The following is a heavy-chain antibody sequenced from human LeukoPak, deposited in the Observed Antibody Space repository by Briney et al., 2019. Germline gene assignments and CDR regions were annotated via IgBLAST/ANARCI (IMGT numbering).Heavy chain of an antibody. CDR2: INHSGST. J-gene: IGHJ4*02. CDR3: ARGGYYDILTGTLYYFDY. V-gene: IGHV4-34*01. D-gene: IGHD3-9*01. Sequence: PAETLSLTCAVYGGSFSGYYWSWIRQPPGKGLEWIGEINHSGSTNYNPSLKSRVTISVDTSKNQFSLKLSSVTAADTAVYYCARGGYYDILTGTLYYFDYWGQGTPVTVSS. CDR1: GGSFSGYY.